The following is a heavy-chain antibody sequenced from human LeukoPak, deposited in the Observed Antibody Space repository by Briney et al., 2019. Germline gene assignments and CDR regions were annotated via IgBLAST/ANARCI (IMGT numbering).Heavy chain of an antibody. CDR2: IRYDGSNN. V-gene: IGHV3-30*02. J-gene: IGHJ3*02. CDR1: GFTFRSYG. D-gene: IGHD6-19*01. CDR3: ARAVSSASPASDI. Sequence: PGGSLRLSCAASGFTFRSYGMHWVRQAPGKGLEWVAFIRYDGSNNDYADSVKGRFTISRDNAKNTLYLQMNSLRAEDTAVYYCARAVSSASPASDIWGRGTRVTVS.